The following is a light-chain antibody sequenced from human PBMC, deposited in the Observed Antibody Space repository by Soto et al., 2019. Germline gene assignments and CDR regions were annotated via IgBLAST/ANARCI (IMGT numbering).Light chain of an antibody. CDR3: QQRSNWPRGLT. J-gene: IGKJ4*01. CDR2: DAS. Sequence: EIVLTQSPATLSLSPGERATLSCRASQSVSSNLAWYQQKPGQAPRLLIYDASNRATVIPARFSGSGSGTDFTLTISSLGPEDFAVYYCQQRSNWPRGLTFGGGTKVEIK. V-gene: IGKV3-11*01. CDR1: QSVSSN.